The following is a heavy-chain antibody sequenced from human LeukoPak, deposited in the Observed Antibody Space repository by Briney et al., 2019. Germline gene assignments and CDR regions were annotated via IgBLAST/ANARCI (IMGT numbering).Heavy chain of an antibody. CDR2: IWYDGSNK. V-gene: IGHV3-33*08. J-gene: IGHJ4*02. CDR1: GFTFSSYA. D-gene: IGHD3-10*01. Sequence: PGRSLRLSCAASGFTFSSYAMHWVRQAPGKGLEWVAVIWYDGSNKYYADSVKGRFTISRDNSKNTLYLQMNSLRAEDTAAYYCARSRRVRGVSGPDYWGQGTLVTVSS. CDR3: ARSRRVRGVSGPDY.